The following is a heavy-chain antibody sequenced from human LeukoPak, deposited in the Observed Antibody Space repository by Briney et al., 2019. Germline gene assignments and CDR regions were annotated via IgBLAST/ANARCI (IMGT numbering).Heavy chain of an antibody. D-gene: IGHD3-10*01. CDR3: AKGGSSTIDRGVKGYMDV. CDR2: IYSDSST. J-gene: IGHJ6*03. CDR1: GFSVSSNY. Sequence: GGSLRLSCAASGFSVSSNYLTWLRQAPGKGLECVSVIYSDSSTYYADSVKGRFTISRDNSKNTLYLQMNSLRAEDTAVYYCAKGGSSTIDRGVKGYMDVWGKGTTVTISS. V-gene: IGHV3-66*01.